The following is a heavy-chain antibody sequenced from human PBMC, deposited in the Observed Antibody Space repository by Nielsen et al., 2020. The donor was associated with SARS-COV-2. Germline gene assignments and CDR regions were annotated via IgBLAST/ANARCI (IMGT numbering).Heavy chain of an antibody. CDR2: IKQDGSEK. CDR3: ARGPYGDSFQGI. D-gene: IGHD4-17*01. Sequence: WIRQPPGKGLEWVANIKQDGSEKYYVDSVKGRFTISRDNAKNSLYLQMNSLRDEDTAVYYCARGPYGDSFQGIWGQGTMVTVSS. J-gene: IGHJ3*02. V-gene: IGHV3-7*01.